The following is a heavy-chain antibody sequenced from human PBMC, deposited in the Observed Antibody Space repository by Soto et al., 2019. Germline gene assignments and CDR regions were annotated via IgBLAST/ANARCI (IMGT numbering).Heavy chain of an antibody. CDR1: GFTFSSYA. CDR3: ARDLGTTVTGYWYYGMDV. D-gene: IGHD4-17*01. J-gene: IGHJ6*02. V-gene: IGHV3-30-3*01. CDR2: ISYDGSNK. Sequence: QVQLVESGGGVVQPGRSLRLSCAASGFTFSSYAMHWVRQAPCKGLEWVAVISYDGSNKYYADSVKGRFTISRDNSKNTLYLQMNSLRAEDTAVYYCARDLGTTVTGYWYYGMDVWGQGTTVTVSS.